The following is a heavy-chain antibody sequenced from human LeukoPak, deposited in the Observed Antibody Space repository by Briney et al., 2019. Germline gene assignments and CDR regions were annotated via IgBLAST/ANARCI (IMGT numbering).Heavy chain of an antibody. CDR1: GGSISSSSYY. V-gene: IGHV4-39*07. Sequence: SETLSLTCTVSGGSISSSSYYWGWIRQPPGKGLEWIGSIYYSGSTHYNPSLKSRVTISVDTSKNQFSLKLSSVTAADTAVYYCATTPAYYYGSGSYYDYWGQGTLVTVSS. D-gene: IGHD3-10*01. CDR3: ATTPAYYYGSGSYYDY. J-gene: IGHJ4*02. CDR2: IYYSGST.